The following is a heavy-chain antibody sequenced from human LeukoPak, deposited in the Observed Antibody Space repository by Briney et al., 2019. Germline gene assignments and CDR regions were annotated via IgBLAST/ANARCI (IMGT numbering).Heavy chain of an antibody. CDR2: LYHSGST. Sequence: ASETLSLTCAVSGGSISSSNWWSWVRQPPGKGLERIGELYHSGSTNYNPSLKSRVTISVDKSKNQFSLKLSSVTAADTAVYYCATSTIAVAGTDNWFDPWGQGTLVTVSS. D-gene: IGHD6-19*01. CDR3: ATSTIAVAGTDNWFDP. V-gene: IGHV4-4*02. J-gene: IGHJ5*02. CDR1: GGSISSSNW.